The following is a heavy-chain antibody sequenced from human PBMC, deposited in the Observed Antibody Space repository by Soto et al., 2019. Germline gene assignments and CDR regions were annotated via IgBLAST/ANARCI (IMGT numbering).Heavy chain of an antibody. V-gene: IGHV3-48*02. CDR3: ARDSASYSSSSGSYWYFDL. CDR2: ISTGSASI. CDR1: GFTFSSYG. D-gene: IGHD6-6*01. J-gene: IGHJ2*01. Sequence: EVQLVESGGGLVQPGGSLRLSCAASGFTFSSYGMNWVRQAPGKGLEWLSYISTGSASIYYADSVKGRFTISRDNVKNSLFLQMNSLTDEDTAVYYCARDSASYSSSSGSYWYFDLWGRGTLVAVSS.